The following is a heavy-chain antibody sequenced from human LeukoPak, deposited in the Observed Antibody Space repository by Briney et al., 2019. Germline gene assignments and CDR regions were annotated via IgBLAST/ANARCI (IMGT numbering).Heavy chain of an antibody. J-gene: IGHJ5*02. CDR2: INSDGSTT. D-gene: IGHD1-26*01. CDR3: AKTQSPYQVGATGWFDP. Sequence: GGSLRLSCAASGFTFSSYWMHWVRQAPGKGLVWVSRINSDGSTTSYADSVKGRFTISRDNAKNTLYLQMNSLRAEDTALYYCAKTQSPYQVGATGWFDPWGQGTLVTVSS. CDR1: GFTFSSYW. V-gene: IGHV3-74*01.